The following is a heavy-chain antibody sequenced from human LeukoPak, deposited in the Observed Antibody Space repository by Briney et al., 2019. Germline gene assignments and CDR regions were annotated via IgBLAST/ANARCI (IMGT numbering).Heavy chain of an antibody. Sequence: SQTLFLTCTVSGGSISSGDYYWSWIRQPPGKGLEWIGYIYYSGSTYYNPSLKSRVTISVDTSKNQFSLKLSSVTAADTAVYYCARQDSSGYHPYFDYWGQGTLVTVSS. CDR1: GGSISSGDYY. D-gene: IGHD3-22*01. CDR2: IYYSGST. V-gene: IGHV4-30-4*01. CDR3: ARQDSSGYHPYFDY. J-gene: IGHJ4*02.